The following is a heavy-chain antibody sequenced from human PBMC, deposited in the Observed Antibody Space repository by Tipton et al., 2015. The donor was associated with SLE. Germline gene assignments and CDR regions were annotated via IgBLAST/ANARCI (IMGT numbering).Heavy chain of an antibody. V-gene: IGHV3-48*03. Sequence: GSLRLSCAASGFTFSSYEMNWVRPAPGKGLEWVSYISSSGSTIYYADSVKGRFTISRDNAKNSLYLQMNSLRAEDTAVYYCARRGVAAAGTVYWGQGTLVTVSS. CDR3: ARRGVAAAGTVY. J-gene: IGHJ4*02. CDR1: GFTFSSYE. D-gene: IGHD6-13*01. CDR2: ISSSGSTI.